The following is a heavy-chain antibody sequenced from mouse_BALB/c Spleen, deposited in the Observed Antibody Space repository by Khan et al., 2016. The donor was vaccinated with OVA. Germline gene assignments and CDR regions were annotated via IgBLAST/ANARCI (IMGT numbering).Heavy chain of an antibody. Sequence: EVKLEVSGPGLVKPSQSLSLTCTVTGNSITSGYAWNWIRQFPGNKLEWMGYISYSGDTSYIPSLKSRISITRDTSKNQFFLQLNSVTTEDTATYYCARGNYYGYYFDYWGQGTTLTVSS. J-gene: IGHJ2*01. D-gene: IGHD1-1*01. V-gene: IGHV3-2*02. CDR3: ARGNYYGYYFDY. CDR1: GNSITSGYA. CDR2: ISYSGDT.